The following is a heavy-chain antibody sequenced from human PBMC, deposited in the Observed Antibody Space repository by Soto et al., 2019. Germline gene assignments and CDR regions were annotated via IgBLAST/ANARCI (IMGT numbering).Heavy chain of an antibody. V-gene: IGHV1-18*01. D-gene: IGHD3-22*01. Sequence: XSEKVSFKGSCSSFTRHGISWVRQAPGQGLEWVGWISPYTGNTKYVQKFQGRVTMTTDTSTNTAYMELRSLRSDDTAVYYCAADSSGSAADYYYYYGMDVWGQGTTVTV. CDR2: ISPYTGNT. CDR3: AADSSGSAADYYYYYGMDV. CDR1: CSSFTRHG. J-gene: IGHJ6*02.